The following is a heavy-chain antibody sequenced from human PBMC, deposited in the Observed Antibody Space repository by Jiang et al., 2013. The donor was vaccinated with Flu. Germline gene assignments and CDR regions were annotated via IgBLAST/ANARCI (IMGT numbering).Heavy chain of an antibody. Sequence: FTISRHNSKNTLYLQMNSLRAEDTAVYYCAITPPGGYYGMDVWGQGTTVTVSS. CDR3: AITPPGGYYGMDV. D-gene: IGHD2-15*01. J-gene: IGHJ6*02. V-gene: IGHV3-53*04.